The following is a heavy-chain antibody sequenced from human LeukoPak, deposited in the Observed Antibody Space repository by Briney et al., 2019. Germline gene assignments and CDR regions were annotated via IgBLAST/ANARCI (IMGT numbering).Heavy chain of an antibody. D-gene: IGHD3-22*01. CDR2: IYYSGST. CDR3: AREPYDSSGYYPHGAFDI. V-gene: IGHV4-59*01. Sequence: PGGSLRLSCVASGFTFSNYWMHWLRQPPGKGLEWIGYIYYSGSTNYNPSLKSRVTISVDTSKNQFSLKLSSVTAADTAVYYCAREPYDSSGYYPHGAFDIWGQGTMVTVSS. J-gene: IGHJ3*02. CDR1: GFTFSNYW.